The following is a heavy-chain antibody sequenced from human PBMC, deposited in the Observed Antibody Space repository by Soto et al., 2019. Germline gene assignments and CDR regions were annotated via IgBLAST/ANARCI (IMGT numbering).Heavy chain of an antibody. J-gene: IGHJ4*02. Sequence: SETLSLTCTVSGGSFKSGSYSGSLIRQPPGKGLEWIGYVYHTGRTSYNPYLKSRVSISMDTSKNQFSLNLDSVTAADTAVYFCARDSAYFDSWGQGTLVTVSS. CDR2: VYHTGRT. CDR1: GGSFKSGSYS. CDR3: ARDSAYFDS. V-gene: IGHV4-61*01.